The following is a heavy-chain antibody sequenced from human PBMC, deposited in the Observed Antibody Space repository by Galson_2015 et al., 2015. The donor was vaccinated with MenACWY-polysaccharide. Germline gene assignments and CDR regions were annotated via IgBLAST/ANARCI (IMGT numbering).Heavy chain of an antibody. Sequence: SLRLSCAASGSTFSSFDMHWVRHVVGKGLEWVAAIGTGGDTYYSGSVKGRFTISRESAKNSLYLQMNSLRAGDTAVYYCAREFTGDGSSWYYWYFDLWGRGTLVTVSS. CDR1: GSTFSSFD. V-gene: IGHV3-13*01. D-gene: IGHD6-13*01. CDR2: IGTGGDT. CDR3: AREFTGDGSSWYYWYFDL. J-gene: IGHJ2*01.